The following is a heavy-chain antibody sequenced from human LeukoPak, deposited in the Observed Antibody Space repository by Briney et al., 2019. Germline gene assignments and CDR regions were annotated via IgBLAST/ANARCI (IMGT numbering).Heavy chain of an antibody. CDR2: IKQGGSET. CDR3: ARWGYTNGWYYFEN. D-gene: IGHD6-19*01. V-gene: IGHV3-7*01. J-gene: IGHJ4*02. CDR1: GFTFINYW. Sequence: GGSLRLSCAASGFTFINYWMGWVRQAPGKGLEWVANIKQGGSETYYVDSVKGRFTISRDNAKNSLYLQMNSLRAEDTAVYYCARWGYTNGWYYFENWGQGTLVTVSS.